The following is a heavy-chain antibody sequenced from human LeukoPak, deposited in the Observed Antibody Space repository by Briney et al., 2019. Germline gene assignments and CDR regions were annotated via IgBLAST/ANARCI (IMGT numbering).Heavy chain of an antibody. CDR3: AKDSSGRYCSGGSCLPDFDY. V-gene: IGHV3-30*02. CDR1: GFTFSSYG. Sequence: GGSLRLSCAASGFTFSSYGMHWVRQAPGKGLEWVAFIRYDGSNKYYADSVRGRFTISRDNSKNTLYLQMQSLRAEDTAVYYCAKDSSGRYCSGGSCLPDFDYWGQGTLVTVSS. D-gene: IGHD2-15*01. J-gene: IGHJ4*02. CDR2: IRYDGSNK.